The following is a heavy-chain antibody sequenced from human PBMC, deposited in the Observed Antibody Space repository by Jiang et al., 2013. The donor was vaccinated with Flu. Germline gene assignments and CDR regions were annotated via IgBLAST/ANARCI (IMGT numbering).Heavy chain of an antibody. Sequence: GLVQPGGSLRLSCAASGFTFSSYAMSWVRQAPGKGLEWVSAISGSGGSTYYADSVKGRFTISRDNSKNTLYLQMNSLRAEDTAVYYCAKDRGYSSGWYSFDAFDIWGQGTMVTVSS. D-gene: IGHD6-19*01. J-gene: IGHJ3*02. CDR2: ISGSGGST. V-gene: IGHV3-23*01. CDR3: AKDRGYSSGWYSFDAFDI. CDR1: GFTFSSYA.